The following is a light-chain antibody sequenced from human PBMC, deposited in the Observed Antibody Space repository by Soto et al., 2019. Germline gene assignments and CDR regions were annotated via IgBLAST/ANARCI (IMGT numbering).Light chain of an antibody. CDR1: QSVSSSY. Sequence: EILLTQSPGTLYLSPGERATLSCRASQSVSSSYLAWYQQKPGQAPRLLIYGASSRATGIPDRFSGSGSGTAFTLTISGLEPEDFAVYYCQQYGSSPWTFGRGTKVEIK. CDR2: GAS. CDR3: QQYGSSPWT. V-gene: IGKV3-20*01. J-gene: IGKJ1*01.